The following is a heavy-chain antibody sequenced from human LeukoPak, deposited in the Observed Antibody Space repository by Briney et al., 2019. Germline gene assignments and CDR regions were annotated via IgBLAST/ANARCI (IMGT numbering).Heavy chain of an antibody. J-gene: IGHJ4*02. Sequence: GGSLRLSCAASGFTFSSYAMTWVRQAPGKGLEWVGNIKPDGSEKYYVDSVKGRFTISRDNAKNSLFLQMNSLRGEDTALYYCARDSGSHWGQGTLVTVSS. CDR3: ARDSGSH. CDR1: GFTFSSYA. V-gene: IGHV3-7*04. D-gene: IGHD1-26*01. CDR2: IKPDGSEK.